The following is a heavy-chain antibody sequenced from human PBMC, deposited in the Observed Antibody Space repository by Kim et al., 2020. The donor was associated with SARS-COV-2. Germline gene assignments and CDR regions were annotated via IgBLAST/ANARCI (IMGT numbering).Heavy chain of an antibody. CDR3: ARARSENWFDP. CDR2: T. D-gene: IGHD2-15*01. J-gene: IGHJ5*02. Sequence: TNLAKKCQGRVTMTRDTSISTAYMELSRLRSDDTAVYYCARARSENWFDPWGQGTLVTVSS. V-gene: IGHV1-2*02.